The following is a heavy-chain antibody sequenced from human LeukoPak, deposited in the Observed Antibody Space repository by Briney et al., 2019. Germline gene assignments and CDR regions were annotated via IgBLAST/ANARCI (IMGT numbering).Heavy chain of an antibody. Sequence: SETLSLTCGIYGGSFDGYSWSWIRQSPGKGLEWIGEINLGGSTTYNPSLKSRVTISVDTSKNQFSLKLTSVTAADTAVYYCTKGRGIWGQGTLVTVSS. D-gene: IGHD3-10*01. CDR3: TKGRGI. J-gene: IGHJ4*02. CDR1: GGSFDGYS. CDR2: INLGGST. V-gene: IGHV4-34*01.